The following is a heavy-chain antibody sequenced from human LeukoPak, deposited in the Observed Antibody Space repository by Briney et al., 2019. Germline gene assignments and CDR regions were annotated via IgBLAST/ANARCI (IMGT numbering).Heavy chain of an antibody. CDR1: GGSISSGGYY. D-gene: IGHD3-22*01. Sequence: SETLSLTCTVSGGSISSGGYYWSWIRQHPGKGLEWIGYIYYSGSTYYNPSLKSRVTISVDTSKNQFSLKLSSVTAADTAVYYCAGGEAYYYDTYNWFDPWGQGTLVTVSS. CDR3: AGGEAYYYDTYNWFDP. J-gene: IGHJ5*02. V-gene: IGHV4-31*03. CDR2: IYYSGST.